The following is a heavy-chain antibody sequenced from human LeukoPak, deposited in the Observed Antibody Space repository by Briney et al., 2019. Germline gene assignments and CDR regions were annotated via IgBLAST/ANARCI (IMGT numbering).Heavy chain of an antibody. V-gene: IGHV1-69*04. D-gene: IGHD3-22*01. CDR1: GGTFSSYA. CDR3: ARTGEAWTNYYDSSGLDY. J-gene: IGHJ4*02. Sequence: SVKVSCKASGGTFSSYAISWVRQAPGQGLEWMGRIIPILGIANYAQKFQSRVTITADKSTSTAYMELSSLRSEDTAVYYCARTGEAWTNYYDSSGLDYWGQGTLVTVSS. CDR2: IIPILGIA.